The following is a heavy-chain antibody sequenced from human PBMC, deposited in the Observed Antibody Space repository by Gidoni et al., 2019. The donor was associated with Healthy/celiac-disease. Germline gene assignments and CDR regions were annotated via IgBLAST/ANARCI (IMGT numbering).Heavy chain of an antibody. Sequence: EVQLVESGGGLVQPGRSLRLSCEASGVTVDDYALHWVRQAPGKGLEWVSGISWNSGSIGYADSVKGRFTISRDNAKNSLYLQMNSLRAEDTALYYCAKASLWGGDGPLWDYFDYWGQGTLVTVSS. J-gene: IGHJ4*02. D-gene: IGHD2-21*02. CDR3: AKASLWGGDGPLWDYFDY. V-gene: IGHV3-9*01. CDR2: ISWNSGSI. CDR1: GVTVDDYA.